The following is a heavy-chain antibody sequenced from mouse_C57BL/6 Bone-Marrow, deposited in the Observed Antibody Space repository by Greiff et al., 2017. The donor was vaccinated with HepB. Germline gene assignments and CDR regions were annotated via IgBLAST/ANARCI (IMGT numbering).Heavy chain of an antibody. CDR3: ARSPVDDAAFAY. CDR1: GYTFTDYY. D-gene: IGHD2-12*01. Sequence: VQLLQSGPVLVKPGASVKMSCTASGYTFTDYYMNWVKQTHGTRLEWIGVINPYNGGTSYNQKFKGKATLTVDKSSSTAYMQLNSLTSEDSAVYYCARSPVDDAAFAYWGQGTLVTVSA. J-gene: IGHJ3*01. V-gene: IGHV1-19*01. CDR2: INPYNGGT.